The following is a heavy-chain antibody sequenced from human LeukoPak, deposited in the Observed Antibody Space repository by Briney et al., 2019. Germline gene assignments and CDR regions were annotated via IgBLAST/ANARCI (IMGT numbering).Heavy chain of an antibody. CDR3: ARFAVGAADY. J-gene: IGHJ4*02. Sequence: SETLSLTCSVSGASLSTSPYYWGWIRQPPGKGLEWIGNIYYTGSTYYNVSLNSRVTISIDTSKNLFSLRLNSMTAADTAVYYCARFAVGAADYWGQGTLVTVSS. CDR2: IYYTGST. V-gene: IGHV4-39*01. D-gene: IGHD2-15*01. CDR1: GASLSTSPYY.